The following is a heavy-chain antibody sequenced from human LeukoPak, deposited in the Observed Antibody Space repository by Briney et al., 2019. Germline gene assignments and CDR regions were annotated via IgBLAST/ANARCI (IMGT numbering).Heavy chain of an antibody. J-gene: IGHJ4*02. CDR2: ISSSSSYI. D-gene: IGHD6-19*01. CDR3: ARDHVAVAGTGDY. V-gene: IGHV3-21*01. CDR1: GFTFSSYS. Sequence: GGSLRLSCAASGFTFSSYSMNWVRQAPGKGLEWVSSISSSSSYIYYADSVKVRFTISRDNAKNSLYLQMNSLRAEDTAVYYCARDHVAVAGTGDYWGQGTLVTVSS.